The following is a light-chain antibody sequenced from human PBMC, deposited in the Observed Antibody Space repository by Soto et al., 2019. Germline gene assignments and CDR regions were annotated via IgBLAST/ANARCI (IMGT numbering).Light chain of an antibody. CDR2: DAS. CDR3: KQYGSSRWT. Sequence: EIVLTQSPDTLSLSPGERATLSCRASQSVRSERLAWYQQKRGQAPTLLIFDASSRASGTPERFSGSGSGTDFTLTISRLEPEDFAVYYCKQYGSSRWTFGQGTKVDIK. CDR1: QSVRSER. J-gene: IGKJ1*01. V-gene: IGKV3-20*01.